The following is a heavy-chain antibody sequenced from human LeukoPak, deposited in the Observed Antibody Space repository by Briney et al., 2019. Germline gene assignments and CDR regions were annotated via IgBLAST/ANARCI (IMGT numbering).Heavy chain of an antibody. CDR3: AKDRSSGWRGQFDY. Sequence: GRSLRLFCAASGFTFSSYGMHWVRQAPGKGLEWVAVISHDGSNKYYADSVKGRFTISRDHSKNTLYLQMNSLRAEDTAVYYCAKDRSSGWRGQFDYWGQGTLVTVSS. J-gene: IGHJ4*02. D-gene: IGHD6-19*01. V-gene: IGHV3-30*18. CDR2: ISHDGSNK. CDR1: GFTFSSYG.